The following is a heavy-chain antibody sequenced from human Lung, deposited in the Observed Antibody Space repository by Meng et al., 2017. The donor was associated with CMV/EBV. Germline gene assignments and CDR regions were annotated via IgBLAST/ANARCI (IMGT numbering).Heavy chain of an antibody. CDR3: ARGQVQCSTINCHDYRFSGMDV. Sequence: AXVXXSCXXSGYTFSNYDIIWVRQASGQGLEWVGWMNPNRGNTAYAQKFQGRVTMTRDTSTSIAYMELSSLRSGDTAVYYCARGQVQCSTINCHDYRFSGMDVWGQGXTVTVSS. CDR2: MNPNRGNT. D-gene: IGHD2/OR15-2a*01. V-gene: IGHV1-8*01. J-gene: IGHJ6*02. CDR1: GYTFSNYD.